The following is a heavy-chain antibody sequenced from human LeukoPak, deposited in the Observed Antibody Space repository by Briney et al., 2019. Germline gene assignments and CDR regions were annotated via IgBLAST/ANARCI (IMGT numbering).Heavy chain of an antibody. J-gene: IGHJ5*02. Sequence: GGSLRLSCAASGFTFNNYAMSWVRQAPGKGLEWVSAISGSGGSTYYADSVKGRFTISRDNSKNTLYLQMNSLRAEDTAVYYCAKGQQYYDFWSGYFSWGQGTLVTVSS. CDR3: AKGQQYYDFWSGYFS. D-gene: IGHD3-3*01. V-gene: IGHV3-23*01. CDR2: ISGSGGST. CDR1: GFTFNNYA.